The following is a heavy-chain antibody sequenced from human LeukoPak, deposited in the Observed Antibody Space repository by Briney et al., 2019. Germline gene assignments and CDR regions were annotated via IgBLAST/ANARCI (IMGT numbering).Heavy chain of an antibody. J-gene: IGHJ4*02. V-gene: IGHV3-23*01. CDR1: GFIFSNYA. CDR2: IDSTGAYT. D-gene: IGHD6-25*01. Sequence: PGGSLRLSCAASGFIFSNYAMSWVRQAPGKGLEWVSAIDSTGAYTWYADSVKGRFTISKDSSKTILYLQMNSLRAEDAAVYFCAKGSAAGRPYSFDYWGQGTLVTVSS. CDR3: AKGSAAGRPYSFDY.